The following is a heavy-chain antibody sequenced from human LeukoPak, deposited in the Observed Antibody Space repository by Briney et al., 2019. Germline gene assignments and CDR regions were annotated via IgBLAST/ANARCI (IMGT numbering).Heavy chain of an antibody. CDR3: ARGGDDYGYFDY. CDR2: IYHSGST. J-gene: IGHJ4*02. Sequence: SGTLSLTCAVSGGSIKSNNWWSWVRQPPGKGLEWIGEIYHSGSTNYNPSLKSRVTISVDRSKNQFSLKLSSVTAADTAVYYCARGGDDYGYFDYWGQGTLVTVSS. CDR1: GGSIKSNNW. D-gene: IGHD4-17*01. V-gene: IGHV4-4*02.